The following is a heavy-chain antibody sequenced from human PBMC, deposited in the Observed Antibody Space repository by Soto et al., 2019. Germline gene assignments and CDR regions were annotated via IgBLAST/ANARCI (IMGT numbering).Heavy chain of an antibody. J-gene: IGHJ4*02. CDR1: GYSFASYW. CDR3: ARFLGPIYYDFWSGYYTGIYYFDY. D-gene: IGHD3-3*01. CDR2: IYPGDSDT. Sequence: PGESLKISCKGSGYSFASYWIGWVRQMPGKGLEWMGIIYPGDSDTRYSPSFQGQVTISADKSISTAYLQWSSLKASDTAMYYCARFLGPIYYDFWSGYYTGIYYFDYWGQGTLVTVSS. V-gene: IGHV5-51*01.